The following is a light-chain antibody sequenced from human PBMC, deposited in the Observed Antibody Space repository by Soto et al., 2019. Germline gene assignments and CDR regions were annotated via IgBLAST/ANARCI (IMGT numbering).Light chain of an antibody. Sequence: AVQMTQSPSSLSASVGDRVTITCQASQGIRHDLGWYQQKPGKAPKLLIYAASRLQSGVPSRFSGSGSGTDFTLTISSLQPEDFATYYCLQDKNDPLTFGGGTKVEIK. V-gene: IGKV1-6*01. CDR1: QGIRHD. CDR2: AAS. J-gene: IGKJ4*01. CDR3: LQDKNDPLT.